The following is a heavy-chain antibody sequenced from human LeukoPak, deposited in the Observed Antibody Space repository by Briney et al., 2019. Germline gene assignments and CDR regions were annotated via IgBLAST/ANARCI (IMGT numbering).Heavy chain of an antibody. Sequence: PGGSLRLSCAASGFTFSSYAMSWVRQAPGKGLEWVSAISNSGGSTYYADSVKGRFTISRDNSKNTLYLQMNSLRAEDTAVYYCARDRDSGGSCEFDYWGQGTLVTVSS. CDR3: ARDRDSGGSCEFDY. V-gene: IGHV3-23*01. J-gene: IGHJ4*02. D-gene: IGHD2-15*01. CDR1: GFTFSSYA. CDR2: ISNSGGST.